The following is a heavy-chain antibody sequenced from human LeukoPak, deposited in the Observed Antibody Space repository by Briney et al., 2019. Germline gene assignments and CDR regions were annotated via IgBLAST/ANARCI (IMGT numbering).Heavy chain of an antibody. CDR1: GGSISSSSYY. Sequence: KPSETLSLTCTVSGGSISSSSYYWGWIRQPPGKGLEWIGSIYYSGSTYYNPSLKSRVTISVDTSKNQFSLKLSSVTAADTAVYYCARQGWLQSVDPSNYYYYYMDVWGKGTTVTVPS. V-gene: IGHV4-39*01. CDR3: ARQGWLQSVDPSNYYYYYMDV. J-gene: IGHJ6*03. D-gene: IGHD5-24*01. CDR2: IYYSGST.